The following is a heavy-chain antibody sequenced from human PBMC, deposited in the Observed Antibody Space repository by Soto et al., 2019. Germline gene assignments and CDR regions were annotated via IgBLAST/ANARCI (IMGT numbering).Heavy chain of an antibody. CDR3: ATPWGYGSGSYDPDV. Sequence: GDSVQVSCTVSGYTLTELSMHWVRQAPGKGLEWMGGFDPEDGETIYAQKFQGRVTMTEDTSTDTAYMELSSLRSEDTAVYYCATPWGYGSGSYDPDVWGQGTKGT. CDR2: FDPEDGET. CDR1: GYTLTELS. J-gene: IGHJ6*02. D-gene: IGHD3-10*01. V-gene: IGHV1-24*01.